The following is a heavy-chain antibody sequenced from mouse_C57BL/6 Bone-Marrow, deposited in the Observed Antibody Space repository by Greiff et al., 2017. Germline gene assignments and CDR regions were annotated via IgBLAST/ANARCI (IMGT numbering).Heavy chain of an antibody. V-gene: IGHV5-9*01. D-gene: IGHD3-2*02. CDR3: ARGGAAQAPAWFAY. CDR1: GFTFSSYT. J-gene: IGHJ3*01. Sequence: EVMLVESGGGLVKPGGSLKLSCAASGFTFSSYTMSWVRQTPEKRLEWVATISGGGGNTYYPDSVKGRFTISRDNAKNTLYLQMSSLRSEDTALYYCARGGAAQAPAWFAYWGQGTLVTVSA. CDR2: ISGGGGNT.